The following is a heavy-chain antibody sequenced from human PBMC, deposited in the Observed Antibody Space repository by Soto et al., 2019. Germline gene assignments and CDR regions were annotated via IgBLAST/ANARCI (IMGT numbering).Heavy chain of an antibody. D-gene: IGHD2-2*01. V-gene: IGHV1-18*01. CDR2: ISTFNGET. CDR1: GYTFNTYG. Sequence: ASVKVSCKASGYTFNTYGISWVRQAPGQGLEWMGWISTFNGETRYAQKFQARVTVTTDTSTTTGYMELRSLRSDDTAVYYCARDVGYCSSSTCLIDHWGQGTLITVSS. CDR3: ARDVGYCSSSTCLIDH. J-gene: IGHJ4*02.